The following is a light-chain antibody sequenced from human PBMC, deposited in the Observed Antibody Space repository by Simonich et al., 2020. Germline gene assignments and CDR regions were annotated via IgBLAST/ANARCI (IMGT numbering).Light chain of an antibody. Sequence: QSALTQPPSASGSPGQSVTISCTGTSSDVGGYNYVSWYQQHPGKAPKLMIYEVSTQPSGVPDRFSGSNTGNTASLAVSGLQAEDEADYYCSSYAGSNNVVFGGGTKLTVL. J-gene: IGLJ2*01. CDR1: SSDVGGYNY. CDR2: EVS. CDR3: SSYAGSNNVV. V-gene: IGLV2-8*01.